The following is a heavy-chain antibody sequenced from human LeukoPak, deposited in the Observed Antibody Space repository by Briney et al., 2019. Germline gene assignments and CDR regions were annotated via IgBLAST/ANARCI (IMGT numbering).Heavy chain of an antibody. CDR2: IRSKANSYAT. J-gene: IGHJ3*02. CDR1: GFSFSGSA. Sequence: GGSLRLSCAASGFSFSGSAMHWVRQASGKGLEWIGRIRSKANSYATGYAASVKGRFTISRDDSKNTAYLQMNSLRAEDTAVYYCARVGCGWVLTPCDAFDIWGQGTMVTVSS. D-gene: IGHD2-15*01. V-gene: IGHV3-73*01. CDR3: ARVGCGWVLTPCDAFDI.